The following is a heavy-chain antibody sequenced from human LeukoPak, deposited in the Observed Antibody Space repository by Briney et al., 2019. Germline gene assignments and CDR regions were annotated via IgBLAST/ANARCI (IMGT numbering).Heavy chain of an antibody. V-gene: IGHV3-48*01. D-gene: IGHD3/OR15-3a*01. CDR1: GFTFSSYT. J-gene: IGHJ4*02. CDR2: IRESGDTI. CDR3: VRDEDWAFDY. Sequence: GGSLRLSCAASGFTFSSYTMNWVRQAPGKGLEWVSHIRESGDTITYADSVRGRFTISRDNAKNSLYLQMNSLRAEDTAVYYCVRDEDWAFDYWGQGTLVTVSS.